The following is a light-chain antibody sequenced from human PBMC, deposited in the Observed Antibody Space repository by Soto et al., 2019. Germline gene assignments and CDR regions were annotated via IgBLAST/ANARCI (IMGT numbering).Light chain of an antibody. V-gene: IGLV2-8*01. CDR1: RSDVGGYNY. CDR2: EVS. CDR3: SSYAGSNNQV. J-gene: IGLJ1*01. Sequence: QSALTQPPSASGSPGQSVTISCTGTRSDVGGYNYVSWYQQHPGRAPKLMIYEVSKRPSGVPDRFSGSKSGNTASLTVSGLQTEDEADYYCSSYAGSNNQVFGTGTKLTVL.